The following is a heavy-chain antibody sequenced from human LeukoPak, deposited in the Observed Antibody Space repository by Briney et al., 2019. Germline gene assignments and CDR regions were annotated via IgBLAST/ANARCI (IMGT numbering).Heavy chain of an antibody. Sequence: SETLSLTCTVSGGSISTNNYFWGWIRQPPGKRLEWIGTVYYSGSTYYNPSLKSRVTISVDTSKNQFSLKLSSVTAADTAVYYCAKLNFLDTAMVETFFDYWGQGTLVTVSS. CDR1: GGSISTNNYF. J-gene: IGHJ4*02. CDR3: AKLNFLDTAMVETFFDY. V-gene: IGHV4-39*01. D-gene: IGHD5-18*01. CDR2: VYYSGST.